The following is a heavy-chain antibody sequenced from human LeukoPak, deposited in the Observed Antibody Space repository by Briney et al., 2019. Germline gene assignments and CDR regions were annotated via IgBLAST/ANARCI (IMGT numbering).Heavy chain of an antibody. V-gene: IGHV1-24*01. CDR3: ATRYYYDSSGYYQA. CDR1: GYTLTELS. J-gene: IGHJ5*02. D-gene: IGHD3-22*01. Sequence: ASVKVSCKVSGYTLTELSMHWVRQAPGKGLEGMGGFDPEDGETIYAQKFQGRVTMTEDTSTDTAYMELSSLRSEDTAVYYCATRYYYDSSGYYQAWGQGTLVTVSS. CDR2: FDPEDGET.